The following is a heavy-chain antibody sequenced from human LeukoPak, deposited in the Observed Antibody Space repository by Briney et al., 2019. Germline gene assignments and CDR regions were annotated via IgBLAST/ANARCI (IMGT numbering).Heavy chain of an antibody. V-gene: IGHV3-7*03. CDR3: ARGGSPVAFWDY. Sequence: PGGSLRLSCAASEFTFSNYWMGWVRQAPGKGLEWVATTNQDGSEKYYVNSVKGRFTISRDNAKNSLYLQLNSLRAEDTAVYYCARGGSPVAFWDYWGQGTLVTVSS. CDR1: EFTFSNYW. J-gene: IGHJ4*02. CDR2: TNQDGSEK. D-gene: IGHD3-10*01.